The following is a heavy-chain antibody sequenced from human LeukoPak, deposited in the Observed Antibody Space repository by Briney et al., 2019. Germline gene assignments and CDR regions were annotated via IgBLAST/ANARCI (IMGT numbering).Heavy chain of an antibody. J-gene: IGHJ3*02. Sequence: VGSLRLSCAASGFTSTNYWMNWVRQAPGRGLEWVANINQDGSEKYYVDSVKGRFTICRDNAKNSLYLQMNSLRAEDTAVYYCARHILTGYGAFDIWGQGTMVTVSS. D-gene: IGHD3-9*01. CDR3: ARHILTGYGAFDI. CDR2: INQDGSEK. CDR1: GFTSTNYW. V-gene: IGHV3-7*01.